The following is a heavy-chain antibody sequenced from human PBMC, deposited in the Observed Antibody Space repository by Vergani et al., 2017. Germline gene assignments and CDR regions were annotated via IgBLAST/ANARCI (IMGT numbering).Heavy chain of an antibody. CDR1: GGIFSSYA. D-gene: IGHD4-11*01. V-gene: IGHV1-69*13. J-gene: IGHJ6*03. Sequence: QVQLVQSGAEVRKPGSSVKVSCKASGGIFSSYAISWVRQAPGQGLEWMGGIIPIFGTTNYAQKFQGRVTITADESTSTAYMELSSLRSEDTAVYYCATSTVNKFRLSYYYYYYMDVGGKGTTVTVSS. CDR3: ATSTVNKFRLSYYYYYYMDV. CDR2: IIPIFGTT.